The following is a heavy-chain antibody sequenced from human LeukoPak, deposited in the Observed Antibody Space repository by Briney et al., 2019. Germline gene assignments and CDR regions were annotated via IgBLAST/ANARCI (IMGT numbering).Heavy chain of an antibody. J-gene: IGHJ4*02. CDR1: GGSFSSGGYY. CDR2: IYYSGST. D-gene: IGHD3-22*01. Sequence: SGTLSLTCTVSGGSFSSGGYYWSWIRQHPGKGREGIGYIYYSGSTYYNPSLKSRVTISVDTSKNQFSLKLSSVTAADTAVYYCARVEIYYDSSGYYGNYYFDYWGQGTLVTVSS. CDR3: ARVEIYYDSSGYYGNYYFDY. V-gene: IGHV4-31*03.